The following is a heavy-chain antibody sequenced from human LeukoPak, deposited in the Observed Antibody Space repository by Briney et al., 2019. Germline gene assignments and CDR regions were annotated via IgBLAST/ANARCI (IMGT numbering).Heavy chain of an antibody. CDR3: AREIKSSYVLDY. D-gene: IGHD5-12*01. CDR1: GFTFSSYA. Sequence: PGGSLRLSCAASGFTFSSYAMHWVRQAPGKGLEWVAVISYDGSNKYYADSVKGRFTISRDNSKNTLYLQMNSLRAEDTAVYYCAREIKSSYVLDYWGQGTLVTVSS. J-gene: IGHJ4*02. V-gene: IGHV3-30-3*01. CDR2: ISYDGSNK.